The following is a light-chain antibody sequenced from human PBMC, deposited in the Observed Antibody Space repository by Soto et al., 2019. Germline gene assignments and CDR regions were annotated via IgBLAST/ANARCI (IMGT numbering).Light chain of an antibody. CDR2: DNN. Sequence: QSVLTQPPSVSAAPGQKGSISCSESSSNIGNNYVSWYQQLPGTAPKLLIYDNNKRPSGIPDRFSGSKSGTSATLGITGLQTGDEADYYCGTWDSSLSAGVFGTGTKVTVL. CDR1: SSNIGNNY. V-gene: IGLV1-51*01. CDR3: GTWDSSLSAGV. J-gene: IGLJ1*01.